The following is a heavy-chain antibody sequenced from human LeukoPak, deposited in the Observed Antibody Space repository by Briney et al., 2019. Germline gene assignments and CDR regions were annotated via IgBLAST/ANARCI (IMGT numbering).Heavy chain of an antibody. CDR3: AREPYDGVWFDP. J-gene: IGHJ5*02. Sequence: EGSLRLSCAASGFTFSSYSMNWVRQAPGKGLEWVSSISSSSSYIYYADSVKGRFTISRDNAKNSLYLQMNSLRAEDTAVCYCAREPYDGVWFDPWGQGTLVTVSS. CDR1: GFTFSSYS. V-gene: IGHV3-21*01. D-gene: IGHD3-16*01. CDR2: ISSSSSYI.